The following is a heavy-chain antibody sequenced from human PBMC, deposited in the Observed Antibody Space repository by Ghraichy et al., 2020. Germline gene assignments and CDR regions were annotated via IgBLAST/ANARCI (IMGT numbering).Heavy chain of an antibody. CDR2: ISSSSSTI. J-gene: IGHJ6*02. D-gene: IGHD6-19*01. V-gene: IGHV3-48*02. CDR3: ARVAVAQYYYYYGMDV. Sequence: GGSLRLSCAASGFTFSSYSMNWVRQAPGKGLEWVSYISSSSSTIYCADSVKGRFTISRDNAKNSLYLQMNSLRDEDTAVYYCARVAVAQYYYYYGMDVWGQGTTVTVSS. CDR1: GFTFSSYS.